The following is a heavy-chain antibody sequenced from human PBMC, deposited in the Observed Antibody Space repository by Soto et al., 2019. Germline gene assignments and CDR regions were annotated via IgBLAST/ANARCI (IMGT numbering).Heavy chain of an antibody. CDR2: TYYRSRWYC. Sequence: SQTLSLTCAISGDSVSSSGAAWNWIRQSPSRGLEWLGRTYYRSRWYCDYAPSVKSRITVNPDTSQNQFSLQLNSVAPEDTAIYHCARDPPGFHSAFDFWGQGTLVTVSS. J-gene: IGHJ4*02. D-gene: IGHD4-4*01. V-gene: IGHV6-1*01. CDR3: ARDPPGFHSAFDF. CDR1: GDSVSSSGAA.